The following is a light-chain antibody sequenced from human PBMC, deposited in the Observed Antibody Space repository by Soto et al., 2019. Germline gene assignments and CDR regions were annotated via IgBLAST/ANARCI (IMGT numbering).Light chain of an antibody. CDR3: QHCGASPRT. CDR2: GVS. V-gene: IGKV3-20*01. J-gene: IGKJ1*01. CDR1: QTITSTH. Sequence: EIVLTQSPGTLSLFPGERATLSCRASQTITSTHLAWYQQKPGQAPRLVIYGVSNRASGFPDRFSGSGSGTDFTLTISGLEPDDFAVYYCQHCGASPRTFGQGTKVEI.